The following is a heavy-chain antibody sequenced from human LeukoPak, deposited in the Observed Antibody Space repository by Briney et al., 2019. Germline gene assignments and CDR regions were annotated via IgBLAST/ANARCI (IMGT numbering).Heavy chain of an antibody. CDR3: ARFHSSSGAFDI. CDR1: GFTVSSNY. J-gene: IGHJ3*02. CDR2: IYSGGST. Sequence: GGSLRLSCAASGFTVSSNYMSWVRQAPGKGLEWVSAIYSGGSTYYADSVKGRFTISRDNAKNSLYLQMNSLRAEDTAVYYCARFHSSSGAFDIWGQGTMVTVSS. D-gene: IGHD6-6*01. V-gene: IGHV3-53*01.